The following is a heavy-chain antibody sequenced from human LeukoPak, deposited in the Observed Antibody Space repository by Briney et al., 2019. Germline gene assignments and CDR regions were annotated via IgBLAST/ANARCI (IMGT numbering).Heavy chain of an antibody. Sequence: GGSLRLSCAASGFTFSSYWMSWVRQAPGKGLEWVANIKQDGSEKYYVDSVKGRFTISRDNAKNSPYLQMNSLRAEDTAVYYCWVPATAGEADYWGQGTPVTVSS. CDR1: GFTFSSYW. CDR2: IKQDGSEK. D-gene: IGHD2-2*01. CDR3: WVPATAGEADY. V-gene: IGHV3-7*01. J-gene: IGHJ4*02.